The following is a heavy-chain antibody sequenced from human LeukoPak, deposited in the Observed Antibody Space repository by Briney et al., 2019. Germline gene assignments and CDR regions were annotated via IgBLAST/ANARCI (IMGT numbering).Heavy chain of an antibody. V-gene: IGHV3-30*03. D-gene: IGHD3-22*01. Sequence: GGSLRLSCVGSGFSLNEYGIHWVRQAPGKGLEWVAVVSYDGGHKYYADSVKGRSTISRDTSSDTVSLQMNSLRVEDTAVYYCARDRINMMVLGHDSGLDFWGQGTLVTVSS. CDR1: GFSLNEYG. CDR3: ARDRINMMVLGHDSGLDF. CDR2: VSYDGGHK. J-gene: IGHJ4*02.